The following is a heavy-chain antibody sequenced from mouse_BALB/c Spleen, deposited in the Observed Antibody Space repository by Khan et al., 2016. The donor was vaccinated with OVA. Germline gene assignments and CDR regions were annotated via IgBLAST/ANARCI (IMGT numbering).Heavy chain of an antibody. J-gene: IGHJ2*01. Sequence: QIQLVQSGPELKKPGETVKISCKASGYTFTNYGMNWVKQAPGKGLKWMGWINTYTGEPTYADDFKGRFAFSLETSASTAYLQINNLKNEDTATYFRARGITTVFDYWGQGTTLTVSS. CDR3: ARGITTVFDY. D-gene: IGHD1-1*01. V-gene: IGHV9-3-1*01. CDR2: INTYTGEP. CDR1: GYTFTNYG.